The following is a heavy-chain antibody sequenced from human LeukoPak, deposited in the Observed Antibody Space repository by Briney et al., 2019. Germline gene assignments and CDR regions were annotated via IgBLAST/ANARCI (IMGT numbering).Heavy chain of an antibody. J-gene: IGHJ4*02. D-gene: IGHD6-19*01. Sequence: ASVKVSCKASGYTFTDYYLHWVRQAPGQGLEWMGWINPNTGGTNYAPKFQGRVTMTRDASISTAYMELSSLTSDDTAVYYCARDSAGYTSGWTYSDYWGQGSLVTVSS. CDR3: ARDSAGYTSGWTYSDY. CDR2: INPNTGGT. V-gene: IGHV1-2*02. CDR1: GYTFTDYY.